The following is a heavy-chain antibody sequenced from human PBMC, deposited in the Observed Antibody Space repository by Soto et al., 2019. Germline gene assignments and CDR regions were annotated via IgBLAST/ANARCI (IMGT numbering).Heavy chain of an antibody. CDR2: IYPGDSDA. D-gene: IGHD2-2*01. V-gene: IGHV5-51*01. CDR1: GYSFSHHW. J-gene: IGHJ6*02. Sequence: GESLKISCEGSGYSFSHHWIGWVRQMPGKGLEWMGIIYPGDSDARYSPSFEGQVTISADKSISTAYLQWSSLKASDTALYYCATTTGDYYGVDVWGQGTTVTVSS. CDR3: ATTTGDYYGVDV.